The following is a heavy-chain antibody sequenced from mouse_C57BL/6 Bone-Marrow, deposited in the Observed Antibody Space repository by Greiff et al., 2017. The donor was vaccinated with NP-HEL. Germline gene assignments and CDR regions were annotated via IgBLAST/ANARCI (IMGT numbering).Heavy chain of an antibody. Sequence: QVQLQQPGAELVKPGASVKLSCKASGYTFTSYWMQWVKQRPGQGLEWIGEIDPSDSYTNYNQKFKGKATLTVDTSSSTAYMQLSSLTSEDSAVDYCARSWYFDVWGTGTTVTVSS. CDR3: ARSWYFDV. CDR1: GYTFTSYW. CDR2: IDPSDSYT. J-gene: IGHJ1*03. V-gene: IGHV1-50*01.